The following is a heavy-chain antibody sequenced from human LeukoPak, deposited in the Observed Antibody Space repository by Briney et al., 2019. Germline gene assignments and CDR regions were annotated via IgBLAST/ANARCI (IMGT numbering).Heavy chain of an antibody. V-gene: IGHV1-18*01. CDR2: ISAYNGNT. CDR1: GYTLTELS. D-gene: IGHD2-2*01. Sequence: GASVKVSCKVSGYTLTELSMHWVRQAPGKGLEWMGWISAYNGNTNYAQKLQGRVTMTTDTSTSTAYMELRSLRSDDTAVYYCARDLVRYCSSTSCYGDYWGQGTLVTVSS. J-gene: IGHJ4*02. CDR3: ARDLVRYCSSTSCYGDY.